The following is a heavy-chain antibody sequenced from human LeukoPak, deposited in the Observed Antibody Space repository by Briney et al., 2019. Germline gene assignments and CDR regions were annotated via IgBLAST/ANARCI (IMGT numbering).Heavy chain of an antibody. D-gene: IGHD5-18*01. CDR1: GGSISSSSYY. CDR3: ARQRTQPRYSLNWFDP. V-gene: IGHV4-39*01. CDR2: IYYSGST. J-gene: IGHJ5*02. Sequence: PSETLSLTCTVSGGSISSSSYYWGWIRQPPGKGLEWIGSIYYSGSTYYNPSLKSRVTISVDTSKNQFSLKLSSVTAADTAVHYCARQRTQPRYSLNWFDPWGQGTLVTVSS.